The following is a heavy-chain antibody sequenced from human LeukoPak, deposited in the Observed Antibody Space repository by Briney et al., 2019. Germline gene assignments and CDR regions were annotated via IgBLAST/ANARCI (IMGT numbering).Heavy chain of an antibody. Sequence: GGSLRLSCAASGFTFGSFDMNWVRQAPGKGLEWVSGISGGGGSTYYADSVKGRLIISRDNSKNTLYLQMSSLRAEDTAVYYCARGFYGTFDYWGQGSLVTASS. J-gene: IGHJ4*02. CDR1: GFTFGSFD. V-gene: IGHV3-23*01. D-gene: IGHD2/OR15-2a*01. CDR2: ISGGGGST. CDR3: ARGFYGTFDY.